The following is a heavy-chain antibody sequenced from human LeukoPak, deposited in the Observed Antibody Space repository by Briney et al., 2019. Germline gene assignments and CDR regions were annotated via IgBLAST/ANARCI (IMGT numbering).Heavy chain of an antibody. CDR1: GFTFSNYW. CDR2: IRKDGGDR. Sequence: PGRSLRLSCAASGFTFSNYWMTWVRQAPGKGLEWVANIRKDGGDRHYVDSVKGRFTISRDNARNSLYLQMSSLRPEDTAVYYCATYTHWVAGDVWGQGTTVTVSS. CDR3: ATYTHWVAGDV. D-gene: IGHD3-16*01. J-gene: IGHJ6*02. V-gene: IGHV3-7*01.